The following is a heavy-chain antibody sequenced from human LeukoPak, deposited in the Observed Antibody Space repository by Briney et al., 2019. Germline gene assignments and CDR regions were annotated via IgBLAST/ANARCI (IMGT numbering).Heavy chain of an antibody. CDR2: ISSSGSTI. J-gene: IGHJ5*02. CDR1: GFTFSDYY. CDR3: AKDPYYDILTGYTNWFDP. V-gene: IGHV3-11*01. Sequence: GGSLRLSCAASGFTFSDYYMSWIRQAPGKGLEWVSYISSSGSTIYYADSVKGRFTISRDNAKNSLYLQMNSLRAEDTAVYYCAKDPYYDILTGYTNWFDPWGQGTLVTVSS. D-gene: IGHD3-9*01.